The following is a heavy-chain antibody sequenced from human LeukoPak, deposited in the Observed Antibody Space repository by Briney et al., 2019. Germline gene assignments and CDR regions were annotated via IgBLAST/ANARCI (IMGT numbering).Heavy chain of an antibody. CDR3: ARTQGWGTVRTGYYYGMDV. V-gene: IGHV3-23*01. CDR1: GFTFSSYA. Sequence: PGGSLRLSCAASGFTFSSYAMSWVRQAPGKGLEWVSGISGSGGSTYYADSVKGRFSISRDNSKNTLYLQMNSLRAEDTAVYYCARTQGWGTVRTGYYYGMDVWGQGTTVTVSS. J-gene: IGHJ6*02. D-gene: IGHD4-11*01. CDR2: ISGSGGST.